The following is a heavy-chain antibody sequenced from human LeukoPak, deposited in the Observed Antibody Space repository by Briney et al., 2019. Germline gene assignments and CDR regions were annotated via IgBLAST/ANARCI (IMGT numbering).Heavy chain of an antibody. CDR3: ASPDHGGNSDYFDY. D-gene: IGHD4-23*01. Sequence: QSGGSLRLSCAASGFTFSSYWMHWVRQAPGKGLVWVSRINTDGSSTSYADSVKGRFTISRDNAKNTLYLQMNSLRAEDTAVYYCASPDHGGNSDYFDYWGQGTLVTVSS. J-gene: IGHJ4*02. V-gene: IGHV3-74*01. CDR1: GFTFSSYW. CDR2: INTDGSST.